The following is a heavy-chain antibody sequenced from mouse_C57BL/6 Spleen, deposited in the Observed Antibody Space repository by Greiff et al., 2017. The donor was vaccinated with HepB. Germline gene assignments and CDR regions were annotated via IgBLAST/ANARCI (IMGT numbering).Heavy chain of an antibody. CDR2: IDPETGGT. CDR1: GYTFTDYE. V-gene: IGHV1-15*01. D-gene: IGHD1-1*01. Sequence: QVQLKQSGAELVRPGASVTLSCKASGYTFTDYEMHWVKQTPVHGLEWIGAIDPETGGTAYNQKFKGKAILTADKSSSTAYMELRSLTSEDSAVYYCTRGNYYGSGGMDYWGQGTSVTVSS. J-gene: IGHJ4*01. CDR3: TRGNYYGSGGMDY.